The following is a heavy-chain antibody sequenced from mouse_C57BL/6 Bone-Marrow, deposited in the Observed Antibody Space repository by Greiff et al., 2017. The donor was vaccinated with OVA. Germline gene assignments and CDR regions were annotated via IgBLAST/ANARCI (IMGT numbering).Heavy chain of an antibody. D-gene: IGHD3-2*02. CDR1: GYTFTSYT. V-gene: IGHV1-4*01. J-gene: IGHJ2*01. Sequence: QVQLKESGAELARPGASVKMSCKASGYTFTSYTMHWVKQRPGQGLEWIGYINPSSGYTKYNQKFKDKATLTADKSSSTAYMQLSSLTSEDSAVYYCAKWAAQATDYWGQGTTLTVSS. CDR3: AKWAAQATDY. CDR2: INPSSGYT.